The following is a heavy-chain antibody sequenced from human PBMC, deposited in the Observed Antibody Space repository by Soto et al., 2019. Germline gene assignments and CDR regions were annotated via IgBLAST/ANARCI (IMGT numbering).Heavy chain of an antibody. V-gene: IGHV1-69*13. Sequence: SVKVSCKASGGTFSSYAISWVRQAPGQGLEWMGGIIPIFGTANYARKFQGRVTITADESTSTAYMELSSLRSEDTAVYYCATGRWLQLRENYYGMDVWGQGTTVTVSS. CDR1: GGTFSSYA. CDR3: ATGRWLQLRENYYGMDV. CDR2: IIPIFGTA. J-gene: IGHJ6*02. D-gene: IGHD1-1*01.